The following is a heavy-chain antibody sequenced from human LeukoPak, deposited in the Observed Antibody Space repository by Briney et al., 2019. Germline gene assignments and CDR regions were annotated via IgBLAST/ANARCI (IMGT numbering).Heavy chain of an antibody. CDR3: ARGSTVVGATGYYYYYGMDV. D-gene: IGHD1-26*01. CDR1: GDTFSSYG. CDR2: MNPNSGNT. J-gene: IGHJ6*02. Sequence: ASVKVSCKASGDTFSSYGISWVRQAPGQGLEWMGWMNPNSGNTGYAQKFQGRVTMTRNTSISTAYMELSSLRSEDTAVYYCARGSTVVGATGYYYYYGMDVWGQGTTVTVAS. V-gene: IGHV1-8*02.